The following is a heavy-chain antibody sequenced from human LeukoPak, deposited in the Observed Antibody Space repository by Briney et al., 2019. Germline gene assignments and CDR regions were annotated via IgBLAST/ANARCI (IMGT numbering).Heavy chain of an antibody. Sequence: GGSLRLSYEGSGFTFSNYWMGWVRQAPGKGLQWVANIKTDGSEKYYVDSVKGRFTISRDNAKNSLYLQMNSLRAEDTAVYYCANAGRDSSSTISCGMDVWGQGTTVTVSS. CDR3: ANAGRDSSSTISCGMDV. V-gene: IGHV3-7*01. J-gene: IGHJ6*02. CDR2: IKTDGSEK. D-gene: IGHD6-13*01. CDR1: GFTFSNYW.